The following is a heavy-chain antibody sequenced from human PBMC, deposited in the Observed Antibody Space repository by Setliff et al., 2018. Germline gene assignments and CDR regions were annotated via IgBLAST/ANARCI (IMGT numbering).Heavy chain of an antibody. V-gene: IGHV3-30*07. D-gene: IGHD2-15*01. CDR3: VSFSWRGCSGDTCYSGDDSFDM. CDR2: TSYDGINK. CDR1: GFTFSSYA. J-gene: IGHJ3*02. Sequence: HPGGSLRLSCAASGFTFSSYAMHWVRQAPGKGLEWVSVTSYDGINKYYADSVKGRFSISRDNSKDTLYLQMNNLRVEDSAKYYCVSFSWRGCSGDTCYSGDDSFDMWGQGTVVTVSS.